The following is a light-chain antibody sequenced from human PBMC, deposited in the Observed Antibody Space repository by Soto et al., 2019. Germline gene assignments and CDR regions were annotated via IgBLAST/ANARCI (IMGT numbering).Light chain of an antibody. V-gene: IGLV4-60*02. CDR2: LEGSGRY. Sequence: QLVLTKSSSASASLGSSVRLTCTLSSGHSTYIIAWHQQQPGKAPRYFMNLEGSGRYSKGSGVPDRFSGSSSGADRYLTISNLQFEDEADYYCETWDSNTRLFGGGTKLTVL. J-gene: IGLJ3*02. CDR3: ETWDSNTRL. CDR1: SGHSTYI.